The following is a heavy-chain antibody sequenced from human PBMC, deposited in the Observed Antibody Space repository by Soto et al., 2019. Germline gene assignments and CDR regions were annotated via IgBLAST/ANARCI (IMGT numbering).Heavy chain of an antibody. CDR1: GFTFDVYD. J-gene: IGHJ4*02. V-gene: IGHV3-48*03. CDR3: ARDSSGIAIVVRLDD. Sequence: EVQLVESGGGVVQPGRSLRLSCSASGFTFDVYDMVWVRQTPGKGLEWLSYISSGGIDTYYANSVQGRFSVSRDNAKNRLYLQMNGLRVEDSGIYYCARDSSGIAIVVRLDDWGQGARVTVSS. CDR2: ISSGGIDT. D-gene: IGHD2-21*01.